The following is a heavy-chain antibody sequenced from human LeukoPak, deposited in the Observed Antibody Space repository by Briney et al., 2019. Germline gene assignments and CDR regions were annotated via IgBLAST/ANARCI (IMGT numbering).Heavy chain of an antibody. CDR2: IYYSGST. Sequence: SETLSLTCTVSGGSISSYYWSWIRQPPGKGLEWIGYIYYSGSTNYNPSLKSRVTISVDTSKNQFSLKLSSVTAADTAVYYCVRDYGDYVSWFDPWGQGTLVTVSS. CDR3: VRDYGDYVSWFDP. CDR1: GGSISSYY. D-gene: IGHD4-17*01. V-gene: IGHV4-59*12. J-gene: IGHJ5*02.